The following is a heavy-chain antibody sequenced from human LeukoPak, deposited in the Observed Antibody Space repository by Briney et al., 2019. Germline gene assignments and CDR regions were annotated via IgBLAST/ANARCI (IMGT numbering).Heavy chain of an antibody. CDR2: ISGCGGST. Sequence: GGSLRLSCAASGFTLRSYAMSGVRQAPGKGLEGVSVISGCGGSTYYADTVKGRFTISRDNSKNTLYLQMNSLRAEDTAVYYCANLPEGYCSSTSCPYYFDYWGQGTLVTVSS. V-gene: IGHV3-23*01. CDR3: ANLPEGYCSSTSCPYYFDY. D-gene: IGHD2-2*01. J-gene: IGHJ4*02. CDR1: GFTLRSYA.